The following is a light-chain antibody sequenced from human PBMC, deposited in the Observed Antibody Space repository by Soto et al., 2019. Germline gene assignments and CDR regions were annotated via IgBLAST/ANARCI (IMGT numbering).Light chain of an antibody. CDR1: SSDFGGYNC. CDR3: SSYAGSNIPVV. CDR2: EVS. Sequence: QSVLTQPPSASGSPGQSVTISCTGTSSDFGGYNCVSWYQQHPGKAPKLMIYEVSKRPSGVPDRFSGSKSGNTASLTVSGLQADDEADYYCSSYAGSNIPVVFGGGTQLTVL. V-gene: IGLV2-8*01. J-gene: IGLJ2*01.